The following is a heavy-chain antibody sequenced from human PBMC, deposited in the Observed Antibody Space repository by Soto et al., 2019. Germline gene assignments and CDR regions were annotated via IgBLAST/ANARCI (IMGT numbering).Heavy chain of an antibody. Sequence: QVQLQESGPGLVKPSQTLSLTCTVSGGAISSCGYYWSWIRQHLGKGLEWIGYIYYSGSTYYNWSLKSRVTISVDTSKNQFSLKLSSVTAADTAVYYCARLGCSSTSCLLFDYWGQGTMVTVSS. CDR1: GGAISSCGYY. J-gene: IGHJ4*02. CDR2: IYYSGST. CDR3: ARLGCSSTSCLLFDY. D-gene: IGHD2-2*01. V-gene: IGHV4-31*03.